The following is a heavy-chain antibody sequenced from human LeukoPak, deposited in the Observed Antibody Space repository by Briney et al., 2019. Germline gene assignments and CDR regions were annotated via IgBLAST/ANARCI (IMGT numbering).Heavy chain of an antibody. CDR3: ARGSRITMVRGVIDWDPNDY. J-gene: IGHJ4*02. V-gene: IGHV1-69*05. CDR2: IIPIFGTA. Sequence: ASVKVSCKASGGTFSSYAISWVRQAPGQGLEWMGGIIPIFGTANYAQKFQGRVTMTRDTSTSTVYMELSSLRSEDTAVYYCARGSRITMVRGVIDWDPNDYWGQGTLVTVSS. D-gene: IGHD3-10*01. CDR1: GGTFSSYA.